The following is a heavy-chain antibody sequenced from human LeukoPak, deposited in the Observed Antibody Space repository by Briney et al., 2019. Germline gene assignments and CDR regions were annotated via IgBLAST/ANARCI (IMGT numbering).Heavy chain of an antibody. CDR1: GGSIDSTNY. Sequence: PSETLSLTCGVSGGSIDSTNYWSWVRQAPGKGLEWIGEIAHDGTRNYNPSLRSRVAMSFDRANNYFSLSLTAVTAADTALYYWKRENRPFCPFAFWGQGVMVTVSS. CDR3: KRENRPFCPFAF. J-gene: IGHJ4*02. V-gene: IGHV4-4*02. CDR2: IAHDGTR. D-gene: IGHD3-3*01.